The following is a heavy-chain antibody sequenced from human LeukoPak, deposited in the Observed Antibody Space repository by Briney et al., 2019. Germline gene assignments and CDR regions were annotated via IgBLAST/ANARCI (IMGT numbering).Heavy chain of an antibody. CDR2: INHNGNVN. D-gene: IGHD6-19*01. CDR3: ARNSGWFRFDY. V-gene: IGHV3-7*03. J-gene: IGHJ4*02. CDR1: GFTFSSYW. Sequence: PGGSLRLSCAASGFTFSSYWMNWARQAPGKGLEWVASINHNGNVNYYVDSVKGRFTISRDNAKNSLYLQMNSLRAEDTAVYYCARNSGWFRFDYWGQGTLVTVSS.